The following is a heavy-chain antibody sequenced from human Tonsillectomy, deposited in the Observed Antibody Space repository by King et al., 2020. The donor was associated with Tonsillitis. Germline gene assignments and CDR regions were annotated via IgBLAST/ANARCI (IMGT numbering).Heavy chain of an antibody. J-gene: IGHJ4*02. CDR2: INPNSGGT. CDR3: ARTLDGQFDY. Sequence: VQLVESGAEVKKPGASVKVSCKASGYTFTGYYMHWVRQAPGQGLEWMGWINPNSGGTNYAQKVQGRVTMTRDTSISTAYMEMSRLRSDDTAVSYCARTLDGQFDYWGQGTLVTVSS. V-gene: IGHV1-2*02. CDR1: GYTFTGYY. D-gene: IGHD5-24*01.